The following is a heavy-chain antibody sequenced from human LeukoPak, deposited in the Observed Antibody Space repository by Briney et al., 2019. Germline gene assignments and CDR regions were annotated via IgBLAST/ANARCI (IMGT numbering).Heavy chain of an antibody. CDR2: INPNSGGK. CDR1: GYTFTGYY. Sequence: ASVKVSCKASGYTFTGYYMHWVRQAPGQGLEWMGWINPNSGGKNYAQKFQGRVTMTRERSISTAYMGLSRLRSDDTAVYYFARGRRYYEILTGYYSRGIDYWGQGTLVTVSS. CDR3: ARGRRYYEILTGYYSRGIDY. J-gene: IGHJ4*02. V-gene: IGHV1-2*02. D-gene: IGHD3-9*01.